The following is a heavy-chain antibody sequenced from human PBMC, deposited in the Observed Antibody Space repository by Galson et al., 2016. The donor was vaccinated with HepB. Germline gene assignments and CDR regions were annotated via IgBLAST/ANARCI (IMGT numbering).Heavy chain of an antibody. J-gene: IGHJ5*02. V-gene: IGHV3-33*01. CDR3: ARDYVPGA. CDR2: IWYDGTSK. CDR1: GFTFSNFA. D-gene: IGHD3-10*01. Sequence: SLRLSCAASGFTFSNFAMHWVRQAPGKGLEWVAVIWYDGTSKYYVDSVKGRFTISRDNSKNTLNLQMNSLRGEDTAMYYCARDYVPGAWGQGVLVTVSS.